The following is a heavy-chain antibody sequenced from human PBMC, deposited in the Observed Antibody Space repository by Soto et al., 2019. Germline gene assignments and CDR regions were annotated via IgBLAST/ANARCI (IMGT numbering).Heavy chain of an antibody. CDR3: ARGINYYASGDDAFDI. J-gene: IGHJ3*02. CDR1: GYTFTSYD. V-gene: IGHV1-8*01. Sequence: ASVKVSCKASGYTFTSYDINWVRQATGQGLEWMGWMNPNSGNTGYAQKFQGRVTMTRNTSISTAYMELSSLRSEDTAVYYCARGINYYASGDDAFDIWGQGTMVTVSS. D-gene: IGHD3-10*01. CDR2: MNPNSGNT.